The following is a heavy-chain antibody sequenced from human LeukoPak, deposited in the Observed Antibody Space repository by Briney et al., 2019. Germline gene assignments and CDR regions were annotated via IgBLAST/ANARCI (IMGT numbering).Heavy chain of an antibody. CDR2: VPGSGSST. J-gene: IGHJ6*02. V-gene: IGHV3-23*01. CDR3: ASSWPLMDV. CDR1: GFTFSNYA. Sequence: PGGSLRLSCAASGFTFSNYAMSWVRQAPGKGLEWVSTVPGSGSSTSYADSVQGRFTISRDNSKNTLYLQMNSLRAEDMAVYYCASSWPLMDVWGQGTTVTVSS.